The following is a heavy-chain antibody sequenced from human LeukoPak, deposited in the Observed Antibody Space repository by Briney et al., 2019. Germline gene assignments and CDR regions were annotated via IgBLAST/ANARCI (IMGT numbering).Heavy chain of an antibody. D-gene: IGHD3-16*01. CDR2: IYTSGST. V-gene: IGHV4-61*02. CDR1: GGSISSGSYY. Sequence: SETLSLTCTVSGGSISSGSYYWSWIRQPAGKGLEWIGRIYTSGSTNYNPSLKSRVTISVDTSKNQFSLKLSSVTAADTAVYYCARHGGIIRYYYGMDVWGQGTTVTVSS. CDR3: ARHGGIIRYYYGMDV. J-gene: IGHJ6*02.